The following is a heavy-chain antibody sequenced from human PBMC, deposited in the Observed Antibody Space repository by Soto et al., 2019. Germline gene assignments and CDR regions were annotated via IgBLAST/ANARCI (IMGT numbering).Heavy chain of an antibody. J-gene: IGHJ3*01. CDR1: DCTFSNAW. D-gene: IGHD6-19*01. CDR3: TTDEERLWLVPALFDF. V-gene: IGHV3-15*07. CDR2: IKSKTDGGTT. Sequence: GGSLRHSFAASDCTFSNAWMNLIRQAPGKGLEWVGRIKSKTDGGTTDYAAPVKGRITISRDDSKNTLYLQMNSLKTEDTAVYYCTTDEERLWLVPALFDFWGQGTMVTVSS.